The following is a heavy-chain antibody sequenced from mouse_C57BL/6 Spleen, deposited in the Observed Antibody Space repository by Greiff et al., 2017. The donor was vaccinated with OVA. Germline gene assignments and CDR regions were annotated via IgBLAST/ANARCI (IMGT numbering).Heavy chain of an antibody. CDR1: GFNIKDDY. CDR2: IDPENGYT. V-gene: IGHV14-4*01. CDR3: TTGWLLYGHFDY. J-gene: IGHJ2*01. D-gene: IGHD2-3*01. Sequence: EVQLQQSGAELVRPGASVKLSCTASGFNIKDDYMHWVKQRPEQGLEWIGWIDPENGYTEYASKFQGKATITADTSSNTAYLQLSSLTSEDTAVYYCTTGWLLYGHFDYWGQGTTLTVSS.